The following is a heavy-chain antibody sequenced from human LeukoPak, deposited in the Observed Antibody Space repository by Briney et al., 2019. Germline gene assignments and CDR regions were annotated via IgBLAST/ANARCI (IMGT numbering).Heavy chain of an antibody. CDR3: ARGRVVGATRHGFGP. CDR1: GGSFSGYY. V-gene: IGHV4-34*01. D-gene: IGHD1-26*01. J-gene: IGHJ5*02. Sequence: SETLSLTCAVYGGSFSGYYWSWIRQPPGKGLEWIGEINHSGSTNYNPSLKSRVTISVDTSKNQFSLKLSSVTAADTAVYYCARGRVVGATRHGFGPWGQGTLVTVSS. CDR2: INHSGST.